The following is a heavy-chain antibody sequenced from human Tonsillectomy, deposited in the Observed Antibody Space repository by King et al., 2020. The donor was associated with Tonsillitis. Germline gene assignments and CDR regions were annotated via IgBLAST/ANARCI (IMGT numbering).Heavy chain of an antibody. D-gene: IGHD1-14*01. CDR2: IYYSGST. Sequence: LQLQESGPGLVKPSETLSLTCTVSGGSISSYYCSWIRQPPGKGLEWIGYIYYSGSTNYNPSLKSRVTISVDTSKNQFSLKLSSVTAADTAVYYCARELPGAPGAFDIWGQGTMVTVSS. J-gene: IGHJ3*02. CDR1: GGSISSYY. CDR3: ARELPGAPGAFDI. V-gene: IGHV4-59*01.